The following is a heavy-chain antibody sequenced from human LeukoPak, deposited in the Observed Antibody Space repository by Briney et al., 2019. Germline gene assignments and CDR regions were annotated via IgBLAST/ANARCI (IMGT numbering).Heavy chain of an antibody. D-gene: IGHD1-26*01. CDR2: FYDSGDF. Sequence: SQTLSLTCTVSGGSISGHHWTWIRQPPGTGLEWIGYFYDSGDFNYNPSLESRVTIWMDMSNNQFSLTMSSVTAADTAMYYCARLLRPGGRKGDAFDIWGQGTLVTVSS. CDR1: GGSISGHH. J-gene: IGHJ3*02. V-gene: IGHV4-59*08. CDR3: ARLLRPGGRKGDAFDI.